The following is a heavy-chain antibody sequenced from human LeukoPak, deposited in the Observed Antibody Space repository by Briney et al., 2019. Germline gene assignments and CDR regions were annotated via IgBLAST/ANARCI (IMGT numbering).Heavy chain of an antibody. CDR3: AITMVLGVFDY. CDR1: GGSISSYY. D-gene: IGHD3-10*01. J-gene: IGHJ4*02. V-gene: IGHV4-4*07. Sequence: PSETLSLTCTVSGGSISSYYWNWIRQPAGKGLEWIGRIYTSGTTNYNPSLKSRVTLSVDTSKNQFSLKLSSVTAADTAVYYCAITMVLGVFDYWGQGTLVTVSS. CDR2: IYTSGTT.